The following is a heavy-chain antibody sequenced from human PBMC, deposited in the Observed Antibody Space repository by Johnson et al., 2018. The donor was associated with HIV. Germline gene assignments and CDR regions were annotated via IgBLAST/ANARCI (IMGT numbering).Heavy chain of an antibody. J-gene: IGHJ3*02. CDR3: AVLCSGCADAFDM. Sequence: VLLLESGGGLVQPGGSLRLSCAASGFTFSSYAMSWVRQAPGKGLEWVSGINWSGDTTCYADSVKGRFTISRDNAKNSLYLQMNSLRAEDRAVYYCAVLCSGCADAFDMWGQGTMVTVS. CDR2: INWSGDTT. D-gene: IGHD3-10*01. V-gene: IGHV3-23*01. CDR1: GFTFSSYA.